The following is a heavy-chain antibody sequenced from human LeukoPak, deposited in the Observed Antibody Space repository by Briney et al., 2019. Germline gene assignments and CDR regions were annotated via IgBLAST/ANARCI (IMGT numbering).Heavy chain of an antibody. CDR2: ISGDGGST. CDR3: ARESESSGWYDY. J-gene: IGHJ4*02. Sequence: SGGSLRLSCAAPGFMFHDYAIHWVRQAPGKGLEWVPLISGDGGSTFYADSVKGRFTISRDNSKNSLYLQMNSLRSDDTALYYCARESESSGWYDYWGQGTLVTVSS. V-gene: IGHV3-43*02. D-gene: IGHD6-19*01. CDR1: GFMFHDYA.